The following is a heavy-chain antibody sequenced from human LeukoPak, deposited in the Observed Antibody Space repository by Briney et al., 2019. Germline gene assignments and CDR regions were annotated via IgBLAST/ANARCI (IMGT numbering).Heavy chain of an antibody. CDR1: GYIFSRDW. CDR3: ARAEVGGAFDT. CDR2: VYPDDSNT. D-gene: IGHD6-19*01. J-gene: IGHJ3*02. V-gene: IGHV5-51*01. Sequence: GESLKISCKGSGYIFSRDWIGWVRQMPGKGLEWMGIVYPDDSNTRYSPSFQGQVTISADKSTSTAYLQWSSLKASDTAMYYCARAEVGGAFDTWGHGTMVTASP.